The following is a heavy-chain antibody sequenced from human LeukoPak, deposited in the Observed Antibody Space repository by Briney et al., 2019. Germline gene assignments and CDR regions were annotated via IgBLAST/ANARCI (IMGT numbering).Heavy chain of an antibody. V-gene: IGHV2-70*11. J-gene: IGHJ6*02. Sequence: ESGPTLVNPTQTLTLTCTFSGFSLSTSGMCVSWIRQPPGKALEWLARIDWDDDKYYSTSLKTRLTISKDTSKNQVVLTMTNMDPVDTATYYCARLVVPAAPYYYYYGMGVWGQGTTVTVSS. CDR3: ARLVVPAAPYYYYYGMGV. CDR1: GFSLSTSGMC. D-gene: IGHD2-2*01. CDR2: IDWDDDK.